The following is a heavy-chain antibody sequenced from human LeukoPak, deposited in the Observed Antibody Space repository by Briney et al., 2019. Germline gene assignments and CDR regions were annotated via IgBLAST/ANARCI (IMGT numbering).Heavy chain of an antibody. D-gene: IGHD1-7*01. Sequence: GGSLRLSCAASGFTFSDYYMSWIRQAPGKGLEWVSYISSSSSYIYYADSVKGRFTISRDNAKNSLYLQMNSLRAEDTAVYYCARDQAGTTIRSAFDIWGQGTMVTVSS. CDR3: ARDQAGTTIRSAFDI. J-gene: IGHJ3*02. CDR2: ISSSSSYI. V-gene: IGHV3-11*06. CDR1: GFTFSDYY.